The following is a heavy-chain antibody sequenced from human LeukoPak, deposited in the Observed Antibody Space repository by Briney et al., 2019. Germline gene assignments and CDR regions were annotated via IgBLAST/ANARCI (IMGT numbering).Heavy chain of an antibody. J-gene: IGHJ4*02. Sequence: GGSLRLSCAVSGFPLSDAWMNWVRQAPGKGLQWVANILASGSPTYYADSVKGRFIISRDNSKNTVYLQMNSLRVEDTAIYYCAKDLRPDGVDNFDHWGQGILVTVSS. CDR3: AKDLRPDGVDNFDH. D-gene: IGHD2-8*01. CDR1: GFPLSDAW. CDR2: ILASGSPT. V-gene: IGHV3-23*01.